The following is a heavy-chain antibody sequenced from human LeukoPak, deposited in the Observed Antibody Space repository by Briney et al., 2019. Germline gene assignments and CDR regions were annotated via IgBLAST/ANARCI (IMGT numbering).Heavy chain of an antibody. D-gene: IGHD3-22*01. J-gene: IGHJ4*02. CDR1: GFTFSSYA. CDR2: ISGSGDST. V-gene: IGHV3-23*01. Sequence: GGSLRLSCAASGFTFSSYAMSWVRQAPGKGLEWVSAISGSGDSTYYADSEKGRFTISRDNSKNMLYLQMGSLRAEDTAVYYCAKSPYDSSSYSFDYWGQGTLVTVSS. CDR3: AKSPYDSSSYSFDY.